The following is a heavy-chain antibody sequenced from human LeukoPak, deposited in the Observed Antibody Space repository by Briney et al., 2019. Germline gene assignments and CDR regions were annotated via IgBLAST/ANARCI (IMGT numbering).Heavy chain of an antibody. J-gene: IGHJ4*02. CDR2: IWYDGSNK. V-gene: IGHV3-33*01. CDR3: ARRGCSSTSCPPGTGVYFDY. Sequence: GGSLRLSCAASGFTFSSYGMHWVRQAPGKGLEWVAVIWYDGSNKYYADSVKGRFTISRDNSKNTLYLQMNSLRAEDTAVYYCARRGCSSTSCPPGTGVYFDYWGQGTLVTVSS. CDR1: GFTFSSYG. D-gene: IGHD2-2*01.